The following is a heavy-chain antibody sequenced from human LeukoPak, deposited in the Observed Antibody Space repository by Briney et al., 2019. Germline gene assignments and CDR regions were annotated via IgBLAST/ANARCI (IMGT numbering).Heavy chain of an antibody. CDR3: AGRRVLDASFDY. CDR2: IYSGDNT. Sequence: GGSLRLSWAASGFTFSSYSMNWVRQAPGKGLEWVSVIYSGDNTYYVESVKGRFTISRDNSKNTLFLQMNRLRAEDTAVYYCAGRRVLDASFDYWGQGTLVTVSS. V-gene: IGHV3-66*02. J-gene: IGHJ4*02. CDR1: GFTFSSYS. D-gene: IGHD3-16*01.